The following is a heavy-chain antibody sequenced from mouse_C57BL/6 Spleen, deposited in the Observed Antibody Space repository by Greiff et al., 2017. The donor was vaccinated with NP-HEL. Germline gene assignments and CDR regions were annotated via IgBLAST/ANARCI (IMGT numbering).Heavy chain of an antibody. Sequence: EVMLVESGGGLVKPGGSLKLSCAASGFTFSDYGMHWVRQAPEKGLEWVAYISSGSSTIYYADTVKGRFTISRDNAKNTLFLQMTSLRSEDTAMYYCARLRAYAMDYWGQGTSVTVSS. CDR1: GFTFSDYG. D-gene: IGHD1-1*01. V-gene: IGHV5-17*01. CDR2: ISSGSSTI. CDR3: ARLRAYAMDY. J-gene: IGHJ4*01.